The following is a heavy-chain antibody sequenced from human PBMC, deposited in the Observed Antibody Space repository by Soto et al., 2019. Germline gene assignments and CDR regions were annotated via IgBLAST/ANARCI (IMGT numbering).Heavy chain of an antibody. J-gene: IGHJ5*02. Sequence: XHSLSLTSAISGDTFSSNNAAWNWIRQSPSRGLEWLGRTYYRSKWYNDYAVSVKSRITINPGTSKNQFSLQLNSVTPEDTAVYYCARDELRSNWFDPWGQGTLVTGSS. D-gene: IGHD1-26*01. CDR2: TYYRSKWYN. CDR1: GDTFSSNNAA. CDR3: ARDELRSNWFDP. V-gene: IGHV6-1*01.